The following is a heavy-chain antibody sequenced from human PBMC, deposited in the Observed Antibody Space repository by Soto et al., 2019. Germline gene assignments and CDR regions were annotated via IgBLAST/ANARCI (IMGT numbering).Heavy chain of an antibody. V-gene: IGHV4-39*01. Sequence: SETLSLTCIVSGESISSSSYYWGWIRQPPGKGLEWIGSIYYNPSFKSRVTISIDTSKNQFSLKLSSVTATDTAVYYCARQRTTVVTQAYFDHWGQGALVTVSS. CDR1: GESISSSSYY. D-gene: IGHD2-21*02. CDR3: ARQRTTVVTQAYFDH. CDR2: IYYN. J-gene: IGHJ4*02.